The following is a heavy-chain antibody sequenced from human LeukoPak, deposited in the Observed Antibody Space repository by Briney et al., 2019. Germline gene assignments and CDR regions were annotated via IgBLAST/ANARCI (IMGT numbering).Heavy chain of an antibody. CDR1: GFTFSSYA. J-gene: IGHJ3*02. D-gene: IGHD1-26*01. CDR2: ISGSGGST. CDR3: AKAVVGATPRGAFDI. V-gene: IGHV3-23*01. Sequence: PGGSLRLSCAASGFTFSSYAMSWVRQAPGKGLEWVSAISGSGGSTYYADSVKGRFTISRDNAENSLYLQMNSLRSEDTAFYFCAKAVVGATPRGAFDIWGQGTRVTVSS.